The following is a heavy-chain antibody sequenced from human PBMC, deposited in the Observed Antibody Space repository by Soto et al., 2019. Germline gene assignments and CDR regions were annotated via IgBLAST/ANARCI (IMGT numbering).Heavy chain of an antibody. J-gene: IGHJ4*02. CDR1: GDSVSSNIVT. V-gene: IGHV6-1*01. D-gene: IGHD6-13*01. Sequence: SQTLSLTCAISGDSVSSNIVTWDWIRQSPSRGLEWLGRTYYRSQWFNDYAVSVKSRMTINADTSRNQFSLQLNYVTPEDTAVYYCARLIGTSWFVGWGQGTPVTVSS. CDR3: ARLIGTSWFVG. CDR2: TYYRSQWFN.